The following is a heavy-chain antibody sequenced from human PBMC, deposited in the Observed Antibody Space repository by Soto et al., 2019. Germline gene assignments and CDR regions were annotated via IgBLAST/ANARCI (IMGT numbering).Heavy chain of an antibody. CDR1: GYTFTGYY. J-gene: IGHJ6*02. CDR2: MNPNSRNT. D-gene: IGHD3-3*02. V-gene: IGHV1-8*02. CDR3: ARVSGIRRYGMDV. Sequence: ASVKVSCKASGYTFTGYYMHWVGPAPGQGLVLMVCMNPNSRNTGYAQKFQGRVTMTRNTSISTAYMELSSLRSEDTAVYYCARVSGIRRYGMDVGGQGTTVTVSS.